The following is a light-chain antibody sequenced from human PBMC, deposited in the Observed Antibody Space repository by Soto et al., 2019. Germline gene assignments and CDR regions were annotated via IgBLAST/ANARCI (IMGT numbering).Light chain of an antibody. Sequence: DIVMTQSPDSLAVSLGERATIHCKSSQSVLYSSNNKNYLAWYQQKPGQPPKLLIYWASTRESGVPNRFSGSGSGTDFTLTISSQQAVDVAVYYCQQYYSTPLTLGGGTKVEIK. CDR3: QQYYSTPLT. CDR2: WAS. J-gene: IGKJ4*01. V-gene: IGKV4-1*01. CDR1: QSVLYSSNNKNY.